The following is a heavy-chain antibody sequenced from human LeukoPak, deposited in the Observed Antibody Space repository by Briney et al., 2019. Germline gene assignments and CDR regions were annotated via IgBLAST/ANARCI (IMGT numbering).Heavy chain of an antibody. CDR3: ARHPPRYCSSTSCYKIDY. V-gene: IGHV5-51*01. D-gene: IGHD2-2*01. CDR2: IYPGDSDT. Sequence: LGESLKISCKGSGYSFTSYWIGWVRQMPGKGLEWMGIIYPGDSDTRYSPCFQGQVTISADKSISTAYLQWSSLKASDTAMYYCARHPPRYCSSTSCYKIDYWGQGTLVTVSS. CDR1: GYSFTSYW. J-gene: IGHJ4*02.